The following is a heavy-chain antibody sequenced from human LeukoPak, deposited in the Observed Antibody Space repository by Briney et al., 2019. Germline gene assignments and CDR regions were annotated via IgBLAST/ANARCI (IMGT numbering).Heavy chain of an antibody. CDR3: VRDFNWAFDY. Sequence: ETLSSSSAISRDTPSRTRVSCGCTRQSASGGIEYLGLRRYRSTWNTFYSLSVEGRITINADTSRNEVSLRLSSVTPEDTALYYCVRDFNWAFDYWGQGTLVTVSS. V-gene: IGHV6-1*01. CDR1: RDTPSRTRVS. J-gene: IGHJ4*02. CDR2: RRYRSTWNT. D-gene: IGHD3-16*01.